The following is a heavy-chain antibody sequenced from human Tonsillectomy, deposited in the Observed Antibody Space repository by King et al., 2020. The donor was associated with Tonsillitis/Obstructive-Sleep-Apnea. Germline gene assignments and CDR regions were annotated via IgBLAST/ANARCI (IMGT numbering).Heavy chain of an antibody. V-gene: IGHV4-61*01. CDR2: ISYSGGT. J-gene: IGHJ4*02. CDR3: AKYCSGGSCHPGFDC. D-gene: IGHD2-15*01. Sequence: VQLQESGPGLVKPSETLSLTCTVSGGSVGSASDFWSWIRQPPGKGLEWIGYISYSGGTNYNPSLKSRVTISVDKSKNQFSLNLSSVTAADTAVYYCAKYCSGGSCHPGFDCWGQGTLVTVSS. CDR1: GGSVGSASDF.